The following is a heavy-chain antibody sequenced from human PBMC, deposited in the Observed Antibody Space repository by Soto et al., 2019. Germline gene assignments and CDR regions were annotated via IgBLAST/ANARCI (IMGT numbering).Heavy chain of an antibody. CDR1: GYSFTSYW. J-gene: IGHJ6*02. CDR3: ARRVVNIAAAGAYGMDV. CDR2: IDPSDSYT. Sequence: GESLKISCKGSGYSFTSYWISWVRQMPGKGLEWMGRIDPSDSYTNYSPSSQGHVTISADKSISTAYLQWSSLKASDTAMYYCARRVVNIAAAGAYGMDVWGQGTTVTVSS. D-gene: IGHD6-13*01. V-gene: IGHV5-10-1*01.